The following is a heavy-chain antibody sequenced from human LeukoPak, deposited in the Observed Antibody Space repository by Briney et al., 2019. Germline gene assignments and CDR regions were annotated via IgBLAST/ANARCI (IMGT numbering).Heavy chain of an antibody. CDR1: GFTFSSSA. V-gene: IGHV3-21*01. D-gene: IGHD3-10*01. CDR2: ISSNSRDI. CDR3: ARDHLDTSAGTYYYYMDV. J-gene: IGHJ6*03. Sequence: PGGSLRLSCAASGFTFSSSAMSWVRQAPGKGLEWVAAISSNSRDILYADSVKGRFTISRDNAKKSLYLQMNSLRAEDTAVYYCARDHLDTSAGTYYYYMDVWGKGTTVTISS.